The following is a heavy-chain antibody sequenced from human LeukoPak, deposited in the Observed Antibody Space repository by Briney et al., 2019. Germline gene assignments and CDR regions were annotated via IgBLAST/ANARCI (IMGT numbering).Heavy chain of an antibody. CDR3: ARDIYGMDV. Sequence: PGRSLRLSCAASGFTFSSYGMHWVRQAPGKGLEWVSYISSTSSTIYYADSVKGRFTISRDNSKNTLYLQMNSLRAEDTAVYYCARDIYGMDVWGQGTTVTVSS. CDR1: GFTFSSYG. J-gene: IGHJ6*02. CDR2: ISSTSSTI. V-gene: IGHV3-48*01.